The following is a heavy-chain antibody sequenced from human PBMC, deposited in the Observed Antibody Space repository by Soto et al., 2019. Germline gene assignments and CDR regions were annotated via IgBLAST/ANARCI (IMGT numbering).Heavy chain of an antibody. D-gene: IGHD5-12*01. J-gene: IGHJ4*02. CDR1: GYSFTSYW. V-gene: IGHV5-51*01. Sequence: GESLKISCQGSGYSFTSYWIGWVRQMPGKGLEWMGIIYPGDSDTRYSPSFQGQVTISADKSISTAYLQMNSLKTEDTAVYYCTTANIVAPGWGQGTLVTVSS. CDR2: IYPGDSDT. CDR3: TTANIVAPG.